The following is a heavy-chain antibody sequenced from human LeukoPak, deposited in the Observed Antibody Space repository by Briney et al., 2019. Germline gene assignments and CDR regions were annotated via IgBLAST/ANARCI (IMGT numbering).Heavy chain of an antibody. V-gene: IGHV1-8*03. Sequence: ASVKVSCKASGYTFTSYDINWVRQATGQGLEWMGWMNPNSGNTGYAQKFQGRVTITRNTSISTAYMELSSLRSEDTAVYYCARLAYCGGDCYFNWLDPWGQGTLVTLYS. CDR3: ARLAYCGGDCYFNWLDP. CDR2: MNPNSGNT. D-gene: IGHD2-21*01. J-gene: IGHJ5*02. CDR1: GYTFTSYD.